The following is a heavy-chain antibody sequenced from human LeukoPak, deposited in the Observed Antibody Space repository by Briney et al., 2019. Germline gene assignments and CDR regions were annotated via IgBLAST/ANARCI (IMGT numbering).Heavy chain of an antibody. CDR2: IHDSGST. J-gene: IGHJ5*02. D-gene: IGHD6-13*01. V-gene: IGHV4-30-4*07. CDR1: GDSISSGGYS. Sequence: SETLSLTCAVSGDSISSGGYSWSWIRQTPGKGLEWIAYIHDSGSTYNNPSLKRRLSISIDTSKNQFSLKLNSVTAADTALYYCARVVAAAGNNWFDPWGQGTPVTVSS. CDR3: ARVVAAAGNNWFDP.